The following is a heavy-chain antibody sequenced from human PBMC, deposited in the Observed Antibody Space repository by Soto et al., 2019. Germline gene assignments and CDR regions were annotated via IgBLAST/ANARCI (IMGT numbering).Heavy chain of an antibody. V-gene: IGHV3-23*01. D-gene: IGHD6-19*01. CDR2: ISGSGGST. Sequence: GGSLRLSCAASGFTFSSYAMSWVRQAPGKGLEWVSAISGSGGSTYYADSVKGRFTISRDNSKNTLYLQMNSLRAEDTAVYYCAKDGGSRYSSGCCFDYWGQGTLVTVSS. CDR3: AKDGGSRYSSGCCFDY. J-gene: IGHJ4*02. CDR1: GFTFSSYA.